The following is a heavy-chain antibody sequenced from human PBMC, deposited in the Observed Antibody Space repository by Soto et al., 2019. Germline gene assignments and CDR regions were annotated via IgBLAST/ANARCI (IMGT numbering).Heavy chain of an antibody. CDR3: GKVLIGATRHTGVDS. J-gene: IGHJ4*02. Sequence: QLHLQESGPGLVNPLETLSLTCSVSGVSLDSGHYYWVWIRQPPGTGLTWIASVYYDGSTYYNPSLKSRVTISIHKPNNQFSLTLKSVTAADTAIYYCGKVLIGATRHTGVDSWGQGTLVTVSS. V-gene: IGHV4-39*01. CDR2: VYYDGST. CDR1: GVSLDSGHYY. D-gene: IGHD2-15*01.